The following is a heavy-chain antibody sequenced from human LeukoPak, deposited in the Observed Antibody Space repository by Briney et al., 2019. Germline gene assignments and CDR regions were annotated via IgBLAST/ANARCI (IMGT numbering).Heavy chain of an antibody. CDR2: INSDGSTT. V-gene: IGHV3-74*01. D-gene: IGHD3-22*01. Sequence: GGSLRLSCAASGFTFSTYWMHWVRQVPGKGLVWVSRINSDGSTTSYADSVKGRFTISRDNAKNTLYLQMDSLRAEDTAVYFCARDYYASSGWFDYWGQGTLVTVSS. CDR3: ARDYYASSGWFDY. J-gene: IGHJ4*02. CDR1: GFTFSTYW.